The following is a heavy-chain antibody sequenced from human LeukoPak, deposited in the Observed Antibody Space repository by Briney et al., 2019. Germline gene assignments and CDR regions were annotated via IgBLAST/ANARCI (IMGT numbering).Heavy chain of an antibody. V-gene: IGHV3-7*01. J-gene: IGHJ5*02. CDR1: GFTFSSYW. CDR2: IKQDGSEK. Sequence: GGSLRLSCAASGFTFSSYWMSWVRQAPGKGLEWVANIKQDGSEKYYVDSVKSRFTISRDNAKNSLCLQMNSLRAEDTAVYYCARDRYNWNYDWFDPWGQGTLVTVSS. D-gene: IGHD1-7*01. CDR3: ARDRYNWNYDWFDP.